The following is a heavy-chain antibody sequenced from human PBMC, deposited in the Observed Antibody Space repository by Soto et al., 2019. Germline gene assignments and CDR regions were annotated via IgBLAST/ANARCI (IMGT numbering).Heavy chain of an antibody. Sequence: QVQLVQSGAEVKKPGSSVKVSCKASGGTFTSYAISWVRQVPGQGLEWMGGIIPVFGAAHYAQRFQGRVTITADDSTSTAYMELSSLRSDDTAVYYCAREEISGTWYHAWFDPWGQGTLVTVSS. CDR1: GGTFTSYA. V-gene: IGHV1-69*12. CDR2: IIPVFGAA. J-gene: IGHJ5*02. CDR3: AREEISGTWYHAWFDP. D-gene: IGHD6-13*01.